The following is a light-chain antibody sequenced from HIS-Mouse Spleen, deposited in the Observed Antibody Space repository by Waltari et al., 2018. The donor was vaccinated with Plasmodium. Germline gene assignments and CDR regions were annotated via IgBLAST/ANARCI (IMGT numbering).Light chain of an antibody. CDR1: ALPQKY. V-gene: IGLV3-10*01. J-gene: IGLJ3*02. CDR2: EDS. CDR3: YSTDSSGNHRV. Sequence: SSDLTHPPSVSVSPGQTARITCSGDALPQKYADWYQQKSAQAPVPVIYEDSKRPSGIPERFSGSSSGTMATLTISGAQVEDEADYYCYSTDSSGNHRVFGGGTKLTVL.